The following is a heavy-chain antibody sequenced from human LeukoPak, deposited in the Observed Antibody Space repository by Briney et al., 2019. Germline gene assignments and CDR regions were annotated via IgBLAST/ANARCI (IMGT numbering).Heavy chain of an antibody. CDR3: ARDLGGYCSGDTCLDAFDI. CDR2: INPNSGDT. J-gene: IGHJ3*02. D-gene: IGHD2-15*01. Sequence: ASVKVSCKASGYTFTSYGISWVRQAPGQGLEWLGWINPNSGDTNCAQKFQGRVTMTRDTSISTAYMELSRLRSDDTAVYYCARDLGGYCSGDTCLDAFDIWGQGTVVTVSS. V-gene: IGHV1-2*02. CDR1: GYTFTSYG.